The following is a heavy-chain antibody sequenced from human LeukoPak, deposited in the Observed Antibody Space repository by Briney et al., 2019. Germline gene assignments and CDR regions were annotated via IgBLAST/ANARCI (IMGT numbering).Heavy chain of an antibody. V-gene: IGHV4-4*07. Sequence: MASETLSLTCTVSGGSISSYYWSWIRQPAGKGLEWIGRIYTSGSTKYDPSLKSRVTMFVDTSKNQFSLKLSSVTAADTAVYYCARESESTYYYDSSGYYFDYWGQGTLVTVCS. CDR2: IYTSGST. CDR3: ARESESTYYYDSSGYYFDY. J-gene: IGHJ4*02. CDR1: GGSISSYY. D-gene: IGHD3-22*01.